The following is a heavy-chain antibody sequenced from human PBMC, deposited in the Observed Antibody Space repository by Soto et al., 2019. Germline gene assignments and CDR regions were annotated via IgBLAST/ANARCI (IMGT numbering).Heavy chain of an antibody. V-gene: IGHV4-34*01. Sequence: PSETLSLTCAVYGGSFSGYYWTWIRQPPGKGLEWIAEITHSVSTNYNPSLKSRLTISVDTSKNQFSLRMTSVTAADTALYYCARGRQDIIVEPAPSWFDPWGQGTLVTVSS. CDR3: ARGRQDIIVEPAPSWFDP. CDR2: ITHSVST. J-gene: IGHJ5*02. D-gene: IGHD2-2*01. CDR1: GGSFSGYY.